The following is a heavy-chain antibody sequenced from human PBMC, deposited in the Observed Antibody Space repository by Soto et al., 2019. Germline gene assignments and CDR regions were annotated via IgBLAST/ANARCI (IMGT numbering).Heavy chain of an antibody. D-gene: IGHD2-15*01. CDR1: GYTFSSYA. J-gene: IGHJ4*02. CDR2: IHAGNGNT. CDR3: ARGVAFLDY. Sequence: ASVKVSCKASGYTFSSYAIHWVRQAPGQGLELMGWIHAGNGNTKYSQSFQGRVTISRDTSATTAYMELNSLRSEDTAVYYCARGVAFLDYWGQGTLVTVSS. V-gene: IGHV1-3*01.